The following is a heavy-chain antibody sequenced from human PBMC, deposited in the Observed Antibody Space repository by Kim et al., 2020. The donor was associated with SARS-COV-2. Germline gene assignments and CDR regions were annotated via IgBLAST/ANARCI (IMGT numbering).Heavy chain of an antibody. Sequence: SVKVSCKASGGTFSSYAISWVRQAPGQGLEWMGRIIPILGIANYAQKFQGRVTTTADKSTSTAYMELSSLRSEDTAVYYCALGITMVRGVIIPSPCDYWGQGTLVTVSS. D-gene: IGHD3-10*01. CDR1: GGTFSSYA. CDR2: IIPILGIA. V-gene: IGHV1-69*04. J-gene: IGHJ4*02. CDR3: ALGITMVRGVIIPSPCDY.